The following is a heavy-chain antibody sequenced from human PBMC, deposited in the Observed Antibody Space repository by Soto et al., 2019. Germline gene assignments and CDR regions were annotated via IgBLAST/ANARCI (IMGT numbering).Heavy chain of an antibody. D-gene: IGHD6-6*01. J-gene: IGHJ3*02. CDR3: ARAILYSSSPGGAFDI. Sequence: PSETLSLTCTVSGGSISSSSYYWGWIRQPPGKGLEWIGSIYYSGSTYYNPSLKSRVTISVDTSKNQFSLKLSSVTAADTAVYYCARAILYSSSPGGAFDIWGQGTMVTVSS. CDR2: IYYSGST. V-gene: IGHV4-39*01. CDR1: GGSISSSSYY.